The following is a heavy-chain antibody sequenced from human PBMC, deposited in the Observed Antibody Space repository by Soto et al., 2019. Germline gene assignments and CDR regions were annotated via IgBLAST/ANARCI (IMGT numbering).Heavy chain of an antibody. CDR1: GGSFSGYY. CDR3: ARVKWLLTTRYYGMDV. CDR2: INHSGST. J-gene: IGHJ6*02. V-gene: IGHV4-34*01. D-gene: IGHD3-22*01. Sequence: SETLSLTCAVYGGSFSGYYWSWIRQPPGKGLEWIGEINHSGSTNYNPSLKSRVTISVDTSKNQFSLKLSSVTAADTAVYYCARVKWLLTTRYYGMDVWGQGTTVTVSS.